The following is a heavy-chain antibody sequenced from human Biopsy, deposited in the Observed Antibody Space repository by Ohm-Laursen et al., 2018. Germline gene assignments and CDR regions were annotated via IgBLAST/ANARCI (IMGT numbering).Heavy chain of an antibody. Sequence: SLRLSCAASGFTFSGYATSWVRQGPEKGLEWVSVVTGSGRSTYYTDSVKGRFSISRDNSKNTLYLQMNSLRVEDTAVYYCAKGRSGGTGHGNWFDPWGQGTLVIVSS. J-gene: IGHJ5*02. CDR1: GFTFSGYA. D-gene: IGHD3-10*01. V-gene: IGHV3-23*01. CDR3: AKGRSGGTGHGNWFDP. CDR2: VTGSGRST.